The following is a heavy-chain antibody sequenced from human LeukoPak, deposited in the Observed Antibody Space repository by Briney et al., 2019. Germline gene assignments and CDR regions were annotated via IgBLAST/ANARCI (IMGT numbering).Heavy chain of an antibody. J-gene: IGHJ4*02. Sequence: SETLSLTCTVSGGSISSYYWSWIRQPPGKGLEWIGYIYYSGSTNYNPSLKSRVTISVDTSKNQFSLKLSSVTAADTAVYYCASLPYSSSSGFDYWGQGTLVTASS. V-gene: IGHV4-59*08. CDR1: GGSISSYY. CDR2: IYYSGST. D-gene: IGHD6-13*01. CDR3: ASLPYSSSSGFDY.